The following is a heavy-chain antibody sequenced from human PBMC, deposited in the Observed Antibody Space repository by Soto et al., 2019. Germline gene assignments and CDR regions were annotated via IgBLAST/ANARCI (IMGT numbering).Heavy chain of an antibody. J-gene: IGHJ6*03. Sequence: SETLSLTCTVSGGSISSGGYYWSWIRQHPGKGLEWIGYIYYSGSTYYNPSLKSRVTISVDTSKNQFSLKLSSVTAADTAVYYCASIVITGTTSYYYYYMDVWGKGTTVTVSS. D-gene: IGHD1-7*01. CDR1: GGSISSGGYY. CDR2: IYYSGST. CDR3: ASIVITGTTSYYYYYMDV. V-gene: IGHV4-31*03.